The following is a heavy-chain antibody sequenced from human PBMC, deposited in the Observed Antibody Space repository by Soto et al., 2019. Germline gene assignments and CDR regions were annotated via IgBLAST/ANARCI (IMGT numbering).Heavy chain of an antibody. V-gene: IGHV3-30*18. CDR3: AKSALDFFYFDY. D-gene: IGHD3-3*01. Sequence: QVQLVESGGGVVHPGRSLRLSCTASGFAFSFYGIHWVRQAPGKGLEWVAVISYDGSNKEFADSVKGRFTISRDNSKNTVYLQMNSLRPEDTAVYYCAKSALDFFYFDYWGQGTLVTVSS. CDR2: ISYDGSNK. J-gene: IGHJ4*02. CDR1: GFAFSFYG.